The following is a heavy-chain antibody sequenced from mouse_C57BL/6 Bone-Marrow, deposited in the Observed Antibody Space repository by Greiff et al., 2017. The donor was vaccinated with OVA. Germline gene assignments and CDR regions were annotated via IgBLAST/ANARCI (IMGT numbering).Heavy chain of an antibody. CDR3: ASRYYGRSSYWYFDV. V-gene: IGHV1-55*01. CDR2: IYPGSGST. CDR1: GYTFTSYW. D-gene: IGHD1-1*01. Sequence: QVHVKQSGAELVKPGASVKMSCKASGYTFTSYWITWVKQRPGQGLEWIGDIYPGSGSTNYNEKFKSKATLTVDTSSSTAYMQLSSLTSEDSAVYYGASRYYGRSSYWYFDVWGTGTTVTVSS. J-gene: IGHJ1*03.